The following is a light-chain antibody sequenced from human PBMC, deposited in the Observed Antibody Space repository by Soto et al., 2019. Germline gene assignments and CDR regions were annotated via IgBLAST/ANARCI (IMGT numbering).Light chain of an antibody. J-gene: IGKJ5*01. V-gene: IGKV1-33*01. CDR3: KQYENLPT. CDR2: DAS. CDR1: QNINNY. Sequence: DIQMTHSPSSLSASVLYIVTITCHSSQNINNYLNWYQQKPGRAPKLLIYDASNLEAGVPSRFRGSGSGTDFTFTISRLQPEDIATYYCKQYENLPTFGQGTRLEIK.